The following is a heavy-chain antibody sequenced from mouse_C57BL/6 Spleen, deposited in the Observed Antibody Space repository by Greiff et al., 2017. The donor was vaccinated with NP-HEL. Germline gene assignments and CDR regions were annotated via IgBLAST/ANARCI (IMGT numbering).Heavy chain of an antibody. J-gene: IGHJ3*01. CDR3: TYYSNYAWFAY. CDR1: GFTFSNYW. V-gene: IGHV6-3*01. CDR2: IRLKSDNYAT. D-gene: IGHD2-5*01. Sequence: EVQRVESGGGLVQPGGSMKLSCVASGFTFSNYWMNWVRQSPEKGLEWVAQIRLKSDNYATHYAESVKGRFTISRDDSKSSVYLQMNNLRAEDTGIYYCTYYSNYAWFAYWGQGTLVTVSA.